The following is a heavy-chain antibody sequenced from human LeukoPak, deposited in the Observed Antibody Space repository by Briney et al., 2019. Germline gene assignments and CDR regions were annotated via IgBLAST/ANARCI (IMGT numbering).Heavy chain of an antibody. V-gene: IGHV3-23*01. CDR2: ISESGAST. Sequence: GGSLTLSCADSGFTFSNYVMSWVRQAPGKGLEWVSAISESGASTFYADSVKGRFTISRDNSKNTLSLQMNSLRAEDTAVYYCAKPPGITMVRGVTAPLYYMDVWGKGTTVTVSS. D-gene: IGHD3-10*01. CDR3: AKPPGITMVRGVTAPLYYMDV. J-gene: IGHJ6*03. CDR1: GFTFSNYV.